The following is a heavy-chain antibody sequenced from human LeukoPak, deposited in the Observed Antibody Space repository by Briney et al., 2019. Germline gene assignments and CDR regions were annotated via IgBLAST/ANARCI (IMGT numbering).Heavy chain of an antibody. CDR2: VSYDGSSE. CDR1: GFTFSSYS. V-gene: IGHV3-30-3*01. Sequence: GGSLTLSCAASGFTFSSYSIHWVRQAPGKGLEWVAVVSYDGSSENYADSVKGRFTISRDNSKNTLYLQMNSLRAEDTAVYYCARDRVLYFYYGMDVWGQGTTVTVSS. J-gene: IGHJ6*02. D-gene: IGHD2-21*01. CDR3: ARDRVLYFYYGMDV.